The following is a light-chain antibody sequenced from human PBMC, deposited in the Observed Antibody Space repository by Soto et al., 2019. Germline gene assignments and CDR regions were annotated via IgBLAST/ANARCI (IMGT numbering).Light chain of an antibody. J-gene: IGLJ1*01. CDR2: DVS. CDR3: SSYTSSSTYV. Sequence: QSVLTQPASVSGSPGQSITISCTGTSSDVGYYNYVSWYQQHPGKAPKLMIYDVSNRPSGVSNRFSGSKSGNTASLTISGLQVEDEADYHCSSYTSSSTYVFGSGTKVTVL. CDR1: SSDVGYYNY. V-gene: IGLV2-14*01.